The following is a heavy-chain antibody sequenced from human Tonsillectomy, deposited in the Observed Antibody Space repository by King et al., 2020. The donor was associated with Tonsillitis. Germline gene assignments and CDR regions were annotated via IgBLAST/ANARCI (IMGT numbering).Heavy chain of an antibody. CDR2: ISYDESNK. Sequence: VQLVESGGGVVQPGRSLRLSCAASGFTFSSYAMHWVRQAPGKGLEWVAVISYDESNKYYADSVKGRFTISRDNSKNTLYLQMNSLRAEDTAVYCCARARGDILTGYLSYYYYGMDVWGQGTTVTVSS. CDR3: ARARGDILTGYLSYYYYGMDV. CDR1: GFTFSSYA. V-gene: IGHV3-30-3*01. D-gene: IGHD3-9*01. J-gene: IGHJ6*02.